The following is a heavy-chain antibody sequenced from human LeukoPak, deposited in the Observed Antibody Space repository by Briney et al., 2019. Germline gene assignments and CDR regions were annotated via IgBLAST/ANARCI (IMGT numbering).Heavy chain of an antibody. CDR3: TTAPGYSGYDLV. J-gene: IGHJ4*02. CDR2: IKRPTDGGTT. D-gene: IGHD5-12*01. V-gene: IGHV3-15*01. Sequence: GGSLRLSCAASGFAFSKAWMSWVRQAPGKGLEWVGRIKRPTDGGTTDYAAPVKGRFTISRDDSKDTLYLQIDSLKTEDTAVYYCTTAPGYSGYDLVWGQGTLVTVFS. CDR1: GFAFSKAW.